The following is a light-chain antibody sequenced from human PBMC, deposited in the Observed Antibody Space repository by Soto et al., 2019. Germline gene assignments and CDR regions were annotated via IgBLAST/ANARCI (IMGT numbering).Light chain of an antibody. CDR1: NSNIGGGYD. Sequence: QSVLTQPPSVSGAPGQRVTISCTGNNSNIGGGYDVHWYQQLPGTAPKLLIYGNNNRPSGVPDRFSGSKSYASASLAITGLQSEDEADYYCRSYDSRLSGSVFGGGTKLTVL. J-gene: IGLJ2*01. CDR2: GNN. V-gene: IGLV1-40*01. CDR3: RSYDSRLSGSV.